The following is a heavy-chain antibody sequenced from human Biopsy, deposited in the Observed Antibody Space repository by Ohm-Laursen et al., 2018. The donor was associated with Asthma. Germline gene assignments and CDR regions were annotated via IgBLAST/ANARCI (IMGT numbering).Heavy chain of an antibody. Sequence: ASVKVSCRAPGGTFSNFAISWVRQAPGQGLEWLGGIMTVFGTANYAQKFQGRVTITADESTSTAYMEVTSLRSEDTAIYYCARCQVGYSSGWSLLLKKIYYSGMDVWGQGTAVTVSS. J-gene: IGHJ6*02. D-gene: IGHD6-19*01. V-gene: IGHV1-69*13. CDR3: ARCQVGYSSGWSLLLKKIYYSGMDV. CDR2: IMTVFGTA. CDR1: GGTFSNFA.